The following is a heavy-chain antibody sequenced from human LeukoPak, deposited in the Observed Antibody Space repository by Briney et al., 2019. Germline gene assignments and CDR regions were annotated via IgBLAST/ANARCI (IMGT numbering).Heavy chain of an antibody. J-gene: IGHJ5*02. V-gene: IGHV4-39*01. D-gene: IGHD3-10*01. CDR2: IYSRGST. CDR1: GGSISSSSYY. CDR3: ASLSGDLGWFDP. Sequence: SETLSLTCTVSGGSISSSSYYWGWIRQPPGKGLEWIGSIYSRGSTYYNPSLKSRLTISVDTSKTQFSLKLSSVTASDTAVYYCASLSGDLGWFDPWGQGTLVTVFS.